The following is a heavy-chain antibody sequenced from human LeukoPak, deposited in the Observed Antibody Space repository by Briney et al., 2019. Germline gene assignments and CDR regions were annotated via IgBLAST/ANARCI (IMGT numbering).Heavy chain of an antibody. D-gene: IGHD5-12*01. CDR1: GFPVSSNY. CDR2: IYSGGST. V-gene: IGHV3-53*04. CDR3: AREAWGYSGYDYGYYFDY. J-gene: IGHJ4*02. Sequence: PGGSLLLSGAASGFPVSSNYMSWVRPPPGKGLEWVAVIYSGGSTYYADSVKGRFTISRHNSKNTLYLQMNSLRAEETAVYYCAREAWGYSGYDYGYYFDYWGQGTLVTVSS.